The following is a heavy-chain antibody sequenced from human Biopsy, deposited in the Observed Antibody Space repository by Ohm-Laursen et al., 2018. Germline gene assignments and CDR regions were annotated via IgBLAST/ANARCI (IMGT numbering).Heavy chain of an antibody. J-gene: IGHJ4*02. V-gene: IGHV3-66*01. D-gene: IGHD5-24*01. Sequence: SLRLSCAASGFSVSSSYISWVRQAPGKGLEWVSGIYSAGSPHYADSVRGRFTISRDNSKGMVFLQMKSLRAEDTAVYYCARGPSGVATIGRGQGTLVTVSS. CDR3: ARGPSGVATIG. CDR1: GFSVSSSY. CDR2: IYSAGSP.